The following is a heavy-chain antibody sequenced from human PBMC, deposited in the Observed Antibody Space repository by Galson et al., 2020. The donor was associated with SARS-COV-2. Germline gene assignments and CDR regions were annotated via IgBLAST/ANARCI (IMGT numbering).Heavy chain of an antibody. CDR1: GYTFTGYY. CDR3: ARARPPGSSGLGKWYYYYYGMDV. D-gene: IGHD3-22*01. J-gene: IGHJ6*02. CDR2: INPNSGGT. V-gene: IGHV1-2*04. Sequence: ASVKVSCKASGYTFTGYYMHWVRQAPGQGLEWMGWINPNSGGTNYAQKFQGWVTMTRDTSISTAYMELSRLRSDDTAVYYCARARPPGSSGLGKWYYYYYGMDVWGQGTTVTVSS.